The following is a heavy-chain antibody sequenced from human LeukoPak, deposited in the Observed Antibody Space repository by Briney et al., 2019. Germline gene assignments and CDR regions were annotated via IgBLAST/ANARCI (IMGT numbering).Heavy chain of an antibody. CDR2: IYYSGST. D-gene: IGHD3-22*01. CDR1: GGSISNYY. Sequence: SETLSLTCTVSGGSISNYYWSWIRQPPGKGLEWIGYIYYSGSTNYNPSLKSRVTISVDTSKNRFSLKLSSVTAADTAVYYCARHSSGYFSAFDIWGQGTMVTVSS. V-gene: IGHV4-59*01. J-gene: IGHJ3*02. CDR3: ARHSSGYFSAFDI.